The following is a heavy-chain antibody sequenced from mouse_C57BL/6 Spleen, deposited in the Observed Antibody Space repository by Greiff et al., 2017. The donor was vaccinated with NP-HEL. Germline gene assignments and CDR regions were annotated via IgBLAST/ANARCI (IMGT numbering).Heavy chain of an antibody. Sequence: VQLQQSGTELVKPGASVKLSCKASGYTFISYWMHWVKQRPGQGLEWIGNINPSNGGTNYNEKFKSKATLTVDKSSSTAYMQLSSLTSEDSAFYYCARSCYSYGSSYYAMDYWGQGTSVTVSS. J-gene: IGHJ4*01. CDR1: GYTFISYW. D-gene: IGHD1-1*01. CDR2: INPSNGGT. V-gene: IGHV1-53*01. CDR3: ARSCYSYGSSYYAMDY.